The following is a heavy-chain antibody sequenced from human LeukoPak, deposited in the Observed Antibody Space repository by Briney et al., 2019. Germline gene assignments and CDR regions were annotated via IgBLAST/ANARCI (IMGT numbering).Heavy chain of an antibody. Sequence: GGSLRLSCAASGFTFTNYALHWVRQAPGKGLEWVAVISYDGTNKYYADSVKGRFTISRDNSKNTLSLQMNSLRAEATALYYCARGFVLGAAKNYFDYWGQGALVTVSS. D-gene: IGHD2-21*02. CDR1: GFTFTNYA. CDR2: ISYDGTNK. CDR3: ARGFVLGAAKNYFDY. J-gene: IGHJ4*02. V-gene: IGHV3-30-3*01.